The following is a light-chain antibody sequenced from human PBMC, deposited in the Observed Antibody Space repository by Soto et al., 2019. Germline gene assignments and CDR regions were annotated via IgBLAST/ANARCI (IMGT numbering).Light chain of an antibody. Sequence: EIEMTQSPATLSVSPGERATLSCRSSQSVGSKLAWYQQKPGQAPRLLIYDASNRAMGVPARVSGGGSGTEFNITTSSLQSEDVGVYHCQQYDSWSPWTFGQGTKVEI. CDR3: QQYDSWSPWT. J-gene: IGKJ1*01. CDR1: QSVGSK. V-gene: IGKV3-15*01. CDR2: DAS.